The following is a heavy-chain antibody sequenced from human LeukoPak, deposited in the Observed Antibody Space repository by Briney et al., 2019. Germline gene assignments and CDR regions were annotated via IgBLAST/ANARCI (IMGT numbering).Heavy chain of an antibody. D-gene: IGHD3-3*01. J-gene: IGHJ5*02. Sequence: GGSLRLSCVASGFTFGKYWMSWVRQAPGKGLEWVANIKLDGSEKNYVDSVKGRFTISRDNTKNSLYLQTNSLRVEDTAVFYCARGDATRITIFGWGSNWFDPWGQGTLVTVSS. CDR3: ARGDATRITIFGWGSNWFDP. CDR1: GFTFGKYW. V-gene: IGHV3-7*03. CDR2: IKLDGSEK.